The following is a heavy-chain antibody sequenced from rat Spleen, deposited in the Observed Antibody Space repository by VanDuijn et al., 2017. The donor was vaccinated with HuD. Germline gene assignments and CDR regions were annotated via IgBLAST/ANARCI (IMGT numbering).Heavy chain of an antibody. CDR2: ISPSGDNT. CDR3: ARAGYNGWFFDF. V-gene: IGHV5-19*01. CDR1: GFSFENYG. J-gene: IGHJ1*01. D-gene: IGHD1-4*01. Sequence: EVQLGESGGGLVQPGWSLKLSCAASGFSFENYGMHWIRQAPTKGLEWVTYISPSGDNTFYRDSVKGRFSISRDNAKSILYLQMDSLRSEDMATYYCARAGYNGWFFDFWGPGTMVTVSS.